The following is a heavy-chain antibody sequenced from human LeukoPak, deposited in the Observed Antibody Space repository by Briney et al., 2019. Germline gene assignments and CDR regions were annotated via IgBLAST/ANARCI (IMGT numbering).Heavy chain of an antibody. D-gene: IGHD1-26*01. CDR2: MNPNSGNT. V-gene: IGHV1-8*03. Sequence: ASVTVSCKASGYTFTSYDINWVRQATGQGLEWMGWMNPNSGNTGYAQKFQGRVTITRNTSISTAYMELSSLRSEDTAVYYCAREVGATPSDYYYYYMDVWGKGTTVTVSS. CDR1: GYTFTSYD. J-gene: IGHJ6*03. CDR3: AREVGATPSDYYYYYMDV.